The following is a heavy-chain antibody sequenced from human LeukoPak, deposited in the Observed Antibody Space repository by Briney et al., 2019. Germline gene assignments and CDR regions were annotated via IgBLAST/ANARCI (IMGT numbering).Heavy chain of an antibody. J-gene: IGHJ3*02. D-gene: IGHD6-19*01. V-gene: IGHV3-30*18. CDR2: ISYDGSNK. Sequence: GGSLRLSCAASGFTFSSYGMHWVRQAPGKGLEWVAVISYDGSNKYYADSVKGRFTISRDNSKNTLYLQMNSLRAEDTAVYYCAKRLPWSSGGLDAFDIWGQGTMVTVSS. CDR1: GFTFSSYG. CDR3: AKRLPWSSGGLDAFDI.